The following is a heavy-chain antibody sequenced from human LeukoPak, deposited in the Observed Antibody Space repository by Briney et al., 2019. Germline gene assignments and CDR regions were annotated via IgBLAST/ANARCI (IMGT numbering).Heavy chain of an antibody. CDR2: IRAYNGYT. D-gene: IGHD6-19*01. J-gene: IGHJ6*03. V-gene: IGHV1-18*01. CDR3: ARERSIAVAGILGYYMDV. CDR1: NYTLTSYG. Sequence: GASVKVSYKASNYTLTSYGISWLGQAPGHGLEWMGGIRAYNGYTNYAQKLQGRITVTTDTSTSTAYMELRSLRSDDTAVYYCARERSIAVAGILGYYMDVWGTGTTVTVSS.